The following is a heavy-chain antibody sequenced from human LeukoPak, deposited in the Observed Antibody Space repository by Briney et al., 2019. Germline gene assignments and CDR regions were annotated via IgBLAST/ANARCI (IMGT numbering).Heavy chain of an antibody. CDR2: ISSGSSYI. D-gene: IGHD1-26*01. V-gene: IGHV3-21*01. CDR3: ARGIVGATLAYYYYYYMDV. CDR1: GFTFSSYS. Sequence: PGGSLRLSCAASGFTFSSYSMNWVRQAPGKGLEWVSSISSGSSYIYYADSVKGRFTISRDNAKNSLYLQMNSLRAEDTAVYYCARGIVGATLAYYYYYYMDVWGKGTTVTVSS. J-gene: IGHJ6*03.